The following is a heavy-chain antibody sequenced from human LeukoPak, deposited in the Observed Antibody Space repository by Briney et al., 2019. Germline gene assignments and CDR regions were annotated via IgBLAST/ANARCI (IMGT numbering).Heavy chain of an antibody. CDR3: ARDRGSSSWYEY. CDR1: VFTFNDYY. D-gene: IGHD6-13*01. Sequence: GGSVRLSCAASVFTFNDYYMSWIRQAPGKGLEWVSYISSSSSYTNYADSVKGRFTISRDNAKNSLYLQMNSLRAEDTAVYYCARDRGSSSWYEYWGQGTLVTVSS. CDR2: ISSSSSYT. J-gene: IGHJ4*02. V-gene: IGHV3-11*06.